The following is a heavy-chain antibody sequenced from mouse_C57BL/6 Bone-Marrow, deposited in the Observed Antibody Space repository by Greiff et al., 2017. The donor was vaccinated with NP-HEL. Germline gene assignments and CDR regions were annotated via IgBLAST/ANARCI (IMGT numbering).Heavy chain of an antibody. Sequence: VQRVESGPELVKPGASVKISCKASGYAFSSSWMHWVKQRPGKGLEWIGWIYPGDGATNYNGKFKGKATLTADKSSSTAYLQLSSLTSEDAVVYVCASGGSTLYYFDYWGQGTTLTVSS. CDR1: GYAFSSSW. D-gene: IGHD1-1*01. CDR3: ASGGSTLYYFDY. CDR2: IYPGDGAT. V-gene: IGHV1-82*01. J-gene: IGHJ2*01.